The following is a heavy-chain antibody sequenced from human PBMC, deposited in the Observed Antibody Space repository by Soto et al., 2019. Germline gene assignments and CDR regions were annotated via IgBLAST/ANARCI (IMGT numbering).Heavy chain of an antibody. CDR2: IYYSGST. V-gene: IGHV4-59*01. CDR3: ASSGGYYLHFDY. J-gene: IGHJ4*02. D-gene: IGHD3-22*01. CDR1: GGSICSYY. Sequence: SETLSLTCTVSGGSICSYYWSWIRQPPGKGLEWIGYIYYSGSTNYNPSLKSRVTISVDTSKNQFSLKLSSVTAADTAVYYCASSGGYYLHFDYWGQGTLVTVSS.